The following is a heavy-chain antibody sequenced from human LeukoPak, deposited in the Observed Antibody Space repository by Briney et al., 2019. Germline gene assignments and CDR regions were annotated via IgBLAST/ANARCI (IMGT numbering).Heavy chain of an antibody. CDR1: NGSFNSYY. Sequence: KPSETLSLTCTVSNGSFNSYYWTWIRQPPGKGLEWIGFVYYSGRSGSTNYNPSLTSRATISVDTSENQFYLKLTSLTAADTAMYYCARRSRSSGWGGNLDSWGQGTLVTVSS. CDR3: ARRSRSSGWGGNLDS. D-gene: IGHD6-19*01. V-gene: IGHV4-59*08. J-gene: IGHJ4*02. CDR2: VYYSGRSGST.